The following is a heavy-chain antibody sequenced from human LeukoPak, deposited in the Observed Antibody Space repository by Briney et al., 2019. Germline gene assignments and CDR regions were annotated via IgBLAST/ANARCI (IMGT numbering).Heavy chain of an antibody. J-gene: IGHJ5*02. CDR2: FDPEDGET. CDR3: ATMTWPPGGWFDP. D-gene: IGHD3-10*01. V-gene: IGHV1-24*01. Sequence: ASVKVSCKVSGYTLTELSMHWVRQAPGKGLEWMGGFDPEDGETIYAQKFQGRVTMTEGTSTDTAYMELSSLRSEDTAVYYCATMTWPPGGWFDPWGQGTLVTVSS. CDR1: GYTLTELS.